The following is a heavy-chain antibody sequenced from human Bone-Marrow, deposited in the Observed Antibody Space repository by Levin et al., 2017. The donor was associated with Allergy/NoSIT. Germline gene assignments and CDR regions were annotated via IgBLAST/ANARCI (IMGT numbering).Heavy chain of an antibody. CDR3: AKDRSLERRGIFDY. Sequence: GESLKISCAASGFTFSSYAMSWVRQAPGKGLEWVSAISGSGGDTYYADSVKDRFTISRDNSKNTLYLQMNSLRAEDTAVYFCAKDRSLERRGIFDYWGQGTLVTVSS. J-gene: IGHJ4*02. D-gene: IGHD1-1*01. CDR1: GFTFSSYA. V-gene: IGHV3-23*01. CDR2: ISGSGGDT.